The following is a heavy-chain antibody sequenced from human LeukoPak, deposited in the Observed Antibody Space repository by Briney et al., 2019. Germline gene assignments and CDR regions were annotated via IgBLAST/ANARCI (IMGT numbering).Heavy chain of an antibody. CDR1: GGSFSGYY. D-gene: IGHD3-9*01. Sequence: SETLSLTCAVYGGSFSGYYWSWIRQPPGKGLEWIGEINHSGSTNYNPSLKSRVTISVDTSKNQFSLKLSSVTAADTAVYYCARAAYYDILTGSPRGYFDYWGQGTLVTVSS. CDR2: INHSGST. CDR3: ARAAYYDILTGSPRGYFDY. V-gene: IGHV4-34*01. J-gene: IGHJ4*02.